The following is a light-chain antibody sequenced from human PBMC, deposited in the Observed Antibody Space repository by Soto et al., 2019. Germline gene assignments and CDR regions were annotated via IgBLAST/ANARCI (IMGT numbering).Light chain of an antibody. V-gene: IGKV3-15*01. CDR2: GAS. CDR3: QQYNNWWT. J-gene: IGKJ1*01. CDR1: ESVSSN. Sequence: EIVMTQSPVPLSLSPGERATLSGRAGESVSSNLAWYQQKPGQAPRLLIYGASTRATGVPARFTGSWSGTGFTLTISSLQFDDSAVYYCQQYNNWWTFGQGTKVDIK.